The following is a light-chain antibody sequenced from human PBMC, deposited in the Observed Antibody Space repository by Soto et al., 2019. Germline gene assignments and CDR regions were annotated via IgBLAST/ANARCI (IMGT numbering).Light chain of an antibody. V-gene: IGKV3-11*01. CDR2: DAS. CDR1: QSVSSY. J-gene: IGKJ1*01. Sequence: EIVLTQSPATLSLSPGERATLSCRASQSVSSYLAWYQQKPGQAPRLLIHDASNRATGIPARFSGSGSGTDFTLTISSLEPEDFAVYYCQYYGGSPRTFGRGTKVDIK. CDR3: QYYGGSPRT.